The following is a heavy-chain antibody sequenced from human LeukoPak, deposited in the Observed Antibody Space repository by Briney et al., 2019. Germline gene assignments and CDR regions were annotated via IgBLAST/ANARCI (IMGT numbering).Heavy chain of an antibody. J-gene: IGHJ4*02. CDR2: INHSGST. CDR1: GGSFSGYY. Sequence: SETLSLTCAVYGGSFSGYYWSWIRQPPGKGLEWIGEINHSGSTNYNPSLKSRVTISVDTSKNHFSLQLNSVTPEDTAVYYCARDLEWAAAGPLLDYWGQGTLVTVSS. V-gene: IGHV4-34*01. D-gene: IGHD6-13*01. CDR3: ARDLEWAAAGPLLDY.